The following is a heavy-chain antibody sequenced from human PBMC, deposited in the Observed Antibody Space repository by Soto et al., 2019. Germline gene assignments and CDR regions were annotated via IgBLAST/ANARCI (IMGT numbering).Heavy chain of an antibody. Sequence: GGSLRLSCAASGFTFSSYAMHWVRQAPGKGLEWVAVISYDGSNKYYADSVKGRFTISRDNSKNTLYLQMNSLRAEDTAVYYCARDSAGVIDLWGRGTLVTVSS. CDR3: ARDSAGVIDL. V-gene: IGHV3-30*04. J-gene: IGHJ2*01. CDR1: GFTFSSYA. CDR2: ISYDGSNK. D-gene: IGHD6-19*01.